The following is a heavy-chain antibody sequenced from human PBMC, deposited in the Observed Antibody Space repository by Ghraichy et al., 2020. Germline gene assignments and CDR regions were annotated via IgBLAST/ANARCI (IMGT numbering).Heavy chain of an antibody. V-gene: IGHV3-23*01. J-gene: IGHJ1*01. D-gene: IGHD6-13*01. Sequence: GESLNISCAASGFIFNNYAMSWVRQAPGKGLEWVSAISGSAGRTYYADSLKGRFTISRDNSQNTLYLQMISLRVEDTAVYYCAKEMEQLLSKGGAAEYFQHWGQGTLVTVSS. CDR1: GFIFNNYA. CDR3: AKEMEQLLSKGGAAEYFQH. CDR2: ISGSAGRT.